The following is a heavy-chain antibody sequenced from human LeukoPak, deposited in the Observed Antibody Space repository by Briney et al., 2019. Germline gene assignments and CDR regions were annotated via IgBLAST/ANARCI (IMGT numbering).Heavy chain of an antibody. V-gene: IGHV3-23*01. CDR3: ARDGYYYGSGSYFDY. CDR1: GFTFSSSA. CDR2: ISNNGGYT. J-gene: IGHJ4*02. Sequence: PGGSLRLSCAASGFTFSSSAMSWVRQAPGKGLEWVSAISNNGGYTYYADSVQGRFTISRDNSKSTLCLQMNSLRAEDTAVYYCARDGYYYGSGSYFDYWGQGTLVTVSS. D-gene: IGHD3-10*01.